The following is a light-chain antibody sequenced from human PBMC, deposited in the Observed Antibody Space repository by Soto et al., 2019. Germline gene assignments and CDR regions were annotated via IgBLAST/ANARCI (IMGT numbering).Light chain of an antibody. J-gene: IGKJ5*01. Sequence: DIQMTQSPSSVSASVGDRVTISCRASQGISSLLAWYQQKPEKAPKLLIYAASSLQSGVPTRFSGSGSGTDFTLTISSLQPEDFATYYCQQANSFPITFGQGTRLEIK. V-gene: IGKV1D-12*01. CDR1: QGISSL. CDR2: AAS. CDR3: QQANSFPIT.